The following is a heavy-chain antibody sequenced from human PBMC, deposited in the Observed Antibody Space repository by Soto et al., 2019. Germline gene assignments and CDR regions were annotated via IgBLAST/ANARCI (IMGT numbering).Heavy chain of an antibody. J-gene: IGHJ3*02. CDR1: GGSISSYY. CDR3: PRVWGGAFDI. Sequence: QVQLQESGPGLVKPSETLSLTCTVSGGSISSYYWSWIRQPPGKGLEWIGYIYYSGSTNYNPSLKRRFTISVDTSKNQFSLKLSSVTAADTASYYCPRVWGGAFDIWGQGPMVTVSS. V-gene: IGHV4-59*01. CDR2: IYYSGST. D-gene: IGHD3-10*01.